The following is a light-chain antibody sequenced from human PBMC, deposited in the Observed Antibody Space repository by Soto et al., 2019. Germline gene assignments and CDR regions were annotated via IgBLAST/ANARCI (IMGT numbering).Light chain of an antibody. Sequence: QSVLTQPPSLSATPGQRVTISCSGGGSNVGSNGVEWFQQLPGAAPQLLIYSDTERPSGVPDRFSGSRAGTSASLAISGLQSEDEADYYCAARDDRLKGHVFGTGTKVTVL. V-gene: IGLV1-44*01. CDR2: SDT. CDR1: GSNVGSNG. J-gene: IGLJ1*01. CDR3: AARDDRLKGHV.